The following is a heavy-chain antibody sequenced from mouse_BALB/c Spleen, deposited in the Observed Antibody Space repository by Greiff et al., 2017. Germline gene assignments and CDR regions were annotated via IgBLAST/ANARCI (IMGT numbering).Heavy chain of an antibody. CDR2: ISDGGSYT. D-gene: IGHD2-3*01. V-gene: IGHV5-4*02. CDR1: GFTFSDYY. Sequence: EVLLVESGGGLVKPGGSLKLSCAASGFTFSDYYMYWVRQTPEKRLEWVATISDGGSYTYYPDSVKGRFTISRDNAKNNLYLQMSSLKSEDTAIYYCARDREGYDRYYYAMDYWGQGTSVTVSS. CDR3: ARDREGYDRYYYAMDY. J-gene: IGHJ4*01.